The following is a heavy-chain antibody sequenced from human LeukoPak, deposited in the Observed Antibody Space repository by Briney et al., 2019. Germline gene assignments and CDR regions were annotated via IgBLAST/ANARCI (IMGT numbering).Heavy chain of an antibody. V-gene: IGHV3-64*01. CDR1: GFTFSSYA. D-gene: IGHD3-10*01. Sequence: GGSLRLSCAASGFTFSSYAMHWVRQAPGKGLEYVSAIRSNGGSTYYANSVKGRFTISRDNSKNTLYLQMGSLRAEDMAVYYCARVSITMVRGVTVGYYYGMDVWGQGTTVTVSS. CDR3: ARVSITMVRGVTVGYYYGMDV. J-gene: IGHJ6*02. CDR2: IRSNGGST.